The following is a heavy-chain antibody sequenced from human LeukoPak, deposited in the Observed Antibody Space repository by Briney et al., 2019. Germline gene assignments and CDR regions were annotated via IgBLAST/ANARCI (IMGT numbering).Heavy chain of an antibody. J-gene: IGHJ5*02. D-gene: IGHD6-19*01. CDR3: AKVARRFQWLVRKEPNWFDP. CDR1: GFTFSNYA. Sequence: PGGSLRLSCAAAGFTFSNYAMSWVRQAPGKGLEWVSAISGSGGSTYYADSVKGRFTISRDNSKNTLYLQMNSLRAEDTAVYYCAKVARRFQWLVRKEPNWFDPWGQGTLVTVSS. CDR2: ISGSGGST. V-gene: IGHV3-23*01.